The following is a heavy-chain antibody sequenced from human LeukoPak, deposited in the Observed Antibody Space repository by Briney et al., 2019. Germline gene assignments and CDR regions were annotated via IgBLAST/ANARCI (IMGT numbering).Heavy chain of an antibody. CDR3: ARVRRDGYYFDS. CDR2: ISSDSTYT. D-gene: IGHD5-24*01. J-gene: IGHJ4*02. Sequence: PGGSLRLSCVVSGFTLKTFKMDWVRQAPGQGLEWVSSISSDSTYTSYADSVKGRFTISGDNAKNSMYLQMDSLRAEDTAVYYCARVRRDGYYFDSWGQGTLVTVSS. CDR1: GFTLKTFK. V-gene: IGHV3-21*01.